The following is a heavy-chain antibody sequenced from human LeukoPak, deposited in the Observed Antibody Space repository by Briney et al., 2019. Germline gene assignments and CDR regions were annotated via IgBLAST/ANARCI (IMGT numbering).Heavy chain of an antibody. CDR1: GGSISGYY. CDR3: ARIIGGGYYYDYYMDV. J-gene: IGHJ6*03. CDR2: INHSGST. D-gene: IGHD2/OR15-2a*01. Sequence: PSETLSLTCTVSGGSISGYYWSWIRQPPGKGLEWIGEINHSGSTNHNPSLKSRVTISVDTSKNQFSLKLSSVTAADTAVYYCARIIGGGYYYDYYMDVWGKGTTVTVSS. V-gene: IGHV4-34*01.